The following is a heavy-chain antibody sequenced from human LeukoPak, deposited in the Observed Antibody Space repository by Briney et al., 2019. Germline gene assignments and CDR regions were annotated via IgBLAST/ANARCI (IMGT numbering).Heavy chain of an antibody. J-gene: IGHJ5*02. CDR2: IKQDGSEK. CDR1: GFTFSSYW. V-gene: IGHV3-7*01. Sequence: GGSLRLSCAASGFTFSSYWMSWVRQAPGKGLEWVANIKQDGSEKYYVDSVKGRFTISRDNAENSLYLQMNSLRAEDTAVYYCAREGYGYTILNWFDPWGQGTLVTVSS. CDR3: AREGYGYTILNWFDP. D-gene: IGHD5-24*01.